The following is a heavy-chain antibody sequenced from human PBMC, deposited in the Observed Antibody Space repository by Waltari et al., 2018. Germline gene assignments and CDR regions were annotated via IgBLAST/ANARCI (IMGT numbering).Heavy chain of an antibody. CDR2: IYYSGST. Sequence: QLQLQESGPGLVKPSETLSLTCTVSGGSISSSSYYWGWIRQPPGKGLEWIGSIYYSGSTYYNPSLKSRVTISVDTSKNQFSLKLSSVTAADTAVYYCASVDSSSWYQVDYWGQGTLVTVSS. CDR1: GGSISSSSYY. CDR3: ASVDSSSWYQVDY. V-gene: IGHV4-39*07. J-gene: IGHJ4*02. D-gene: IGHD6-13*01.